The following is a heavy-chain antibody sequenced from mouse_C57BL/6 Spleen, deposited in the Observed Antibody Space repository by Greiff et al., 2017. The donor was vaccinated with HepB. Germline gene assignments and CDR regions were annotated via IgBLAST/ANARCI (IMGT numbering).Heavy chain of an antibody. CDR3: ARSTTVVANRFAY. D-gene: IGHD1-1*01. J-gene: IGHJ3*01. Sequence: VQLQQSGPELVKPGDSVKISCKASGYSFTGYFMNWVMQSHGKSLEWIGRINPYNGDTFYNQKFKGKATMTVDKSSSTAHMELRSLTSADSAVYYCARSTTVVANRFAYWGQGTLVTVSA. CDR2: INPYNGDT. V-gene: IGHV1-20*01. CDR1: GYSFTGYF.